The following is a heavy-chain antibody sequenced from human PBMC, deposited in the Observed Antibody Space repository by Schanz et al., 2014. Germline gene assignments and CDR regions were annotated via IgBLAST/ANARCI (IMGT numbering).Heavy chain of an antibody. V-gene: IGHV3-23*04. CDR1: GFRFDDYA. Sequence: EVQLVESGGGLVQPGRSLRLSCVASGFRFDDYAMHWVRQAPGKGLEWVSGISGSGGSTYDADSVKGRFTISRDNSKNTLYLQMNSLRAEDTAVYYCARDLLVSHYDFWSGNDYWGQGTLVTVSS. J-gene: IGHJ4*02. CDR2: ISGSGGST. D-gene: IGHD3-3*01. CDR3: ARDLLVSHYDFWSGNDY.